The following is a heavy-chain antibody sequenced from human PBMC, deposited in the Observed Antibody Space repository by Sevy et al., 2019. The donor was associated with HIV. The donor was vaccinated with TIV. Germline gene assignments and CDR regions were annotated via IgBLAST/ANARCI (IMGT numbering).Heavy chain of an antibody. CDR1: GFTFSTYA. CDR2: ISYDGGTK. Sequence: GGSLRLSCAASGFTFSTYAMHWVRQAPGKWLEWVAVISYDGGTKYYADSVKGRFTISRDNSKNTLYVQMNSLRAEDTAVYYCARDDGYSINWYPGYWGQGTLVTVSS. V-gene: IGHV3-30*04. CDR3: ARDDGYSINWYPGY. J-gene: IGHJ4*02. D-gene: IGHD6-13*01.